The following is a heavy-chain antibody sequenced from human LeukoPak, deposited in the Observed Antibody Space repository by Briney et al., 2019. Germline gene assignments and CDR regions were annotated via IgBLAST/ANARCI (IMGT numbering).Heavy chain of an antibody. CDR2: IYNNEST. D-gene: IGHD5-18*01. J-gene: IGHJ4*02. Sequence: PSETLSLTCSVSSGSMSSHYWSWIRQPPGKGLEWIGYIYNNESTNYNPSLRSRVTISVGTSENQFSLKLTSVTAADAAVYYCARAGYSYGTGYYFDYWGQGALVTVSS. CDR1: SGSMSSHY. CDR3: ARAGYSYGTGYYFDY. V-gene: IGHV4-59*11.